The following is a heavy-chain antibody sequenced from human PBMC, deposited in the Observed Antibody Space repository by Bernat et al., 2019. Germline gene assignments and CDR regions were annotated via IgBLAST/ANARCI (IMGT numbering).Heavy chain of an antibody. CDR2: ISASGDTT. Sequence: EVQLLESGGGLVQPGGSLRLPCAASGFTFSSYAMTWVRQAPGNGLEWVSTISASGDTTYYADSVKGRFTISRDYSKNTLYLQMNSLRAEDTAVYYCTTELEQQLVLFDAFDIWGQGTMVTVSS. D-gene: IGHD6-13*01. CDR3: TTELEQQLVLFDAFDI. CDR1: GFTFSSYA. J-gene: IGHJ3*02. V-gene: IGHV3-23*01.